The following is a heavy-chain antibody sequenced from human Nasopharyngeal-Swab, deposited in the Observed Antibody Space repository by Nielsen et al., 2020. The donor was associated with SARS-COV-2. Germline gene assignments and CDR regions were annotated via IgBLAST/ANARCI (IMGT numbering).Heavy chain of an antibody. CDR2: FDPEDGGT. Sequence: ASVKVSCKVSGYTLTELSMHWVRQAPGKGLEWMGGFDPEDGGTIYAQKFQGRVTMTEDTSTDTAYMELSSLRSEDTAVYYCATGYAIAAAGTIDYWGQGTLVTVSS. V-gene: IGHV1-24*01. D-gene: IGHD6-13*01. J-gene: IGHJ4*02. CDR3: ATGYAIAAAGTIDY. CDR1: GYTLTELS.